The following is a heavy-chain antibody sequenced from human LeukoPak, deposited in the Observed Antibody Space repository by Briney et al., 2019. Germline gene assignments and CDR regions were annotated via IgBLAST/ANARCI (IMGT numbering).Heavy chain of an antibody. J-gene: IGHJ6*03. CDR2: IKQDGSEK. CDR1: GFTFSSYG. CDR3: ARARGADYYMDV. Sequence: GGSLRLSCAASGFTFSSYGMHWVRQAPGKGLEWVANIKQDGSEKYYVDSVKGRFTISRDNAKNSLYLQMNSLRAEDTAVYYCARARGADYYMDVWGKGTTVTVSS. D-gene: IGHD1-26*01. V-gene: IGHV3-7*01.